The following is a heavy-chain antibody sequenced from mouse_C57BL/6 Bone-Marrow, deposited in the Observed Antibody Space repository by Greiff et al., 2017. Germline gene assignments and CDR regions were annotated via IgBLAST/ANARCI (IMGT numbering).Heavy chain of an antibody. J-gene: IGHJ4*01. D-gene: IGHD1-2*01. Sequence: EVKLMESGGGLVKPGGSLKLSCAASGFTFSDYGMHWVRQAPEKGLEWVAYISSGSSTIYYADTVKGRFTISRDNAKNTLFLQMTSLRSEDTAMYYCASLLRYWGQGTSVTVSS. CDR1: GFTFSDYG. V-gene: IGHV5-17*01. CDR3: ASLLRY. CDR2: ISSGSSTI.